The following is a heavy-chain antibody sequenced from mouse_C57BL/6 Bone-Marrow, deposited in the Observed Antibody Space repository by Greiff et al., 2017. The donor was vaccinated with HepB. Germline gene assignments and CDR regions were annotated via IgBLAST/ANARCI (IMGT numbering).Heavy chain of an antibody. CDR3: ARRYYGSSLAWFAY. Sequence: QVQLQQSGAELVRPGTSVKVSCKASGYAFTNYLIEWVKQRPGQGLEWIGVMNPGSGGTNYNEKFKGKATLTADKSSSTAYMQLSSLTSEDSAVYVCARRYYGSSLAWFAYWGQGTLVTVSA. CDR1: GYAFTNYL. V-gene: IGHV1-54*01. CDR2: MNPGSGGT. J-gene: IGHJ3*01. D-gene: IGHD1-1*01.